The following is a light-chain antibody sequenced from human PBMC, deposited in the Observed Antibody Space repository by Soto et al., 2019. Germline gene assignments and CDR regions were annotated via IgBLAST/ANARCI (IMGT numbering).Light chain of an antibody. CDR1: QSVSKTY. V-gene: IGKV3-20*01. J-gene: IGKJ1*01. Sequence: EIVLTQSPGTLSLSPGERATLSFRASQSVSKTYLAWYQQKPGQAPRLLMFGVSTRATGIPDRFSGSGSGTDFTLTISRLEPGDFAVYYCQQYGTLPWTFGQGTKVEIK. CDR3: QQYGTLPWT. CDR2: GVS.